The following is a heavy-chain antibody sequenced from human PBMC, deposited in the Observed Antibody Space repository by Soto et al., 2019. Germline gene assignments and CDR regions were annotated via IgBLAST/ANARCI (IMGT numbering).Heavy chain of an antibody. J-gene: IGHJ3*02. CDR3: ANIVGATDAFDI. CDR2: IYYSGST. D-gene: IGHD1-26*01. CDR1: GGSISSSSYY. V-gene: IGHV4-39*01. Sequence: SETLSLTCTVSGGSISSSSYYWGWTRQPPGKGLEWIGSIYYSGSTYYNPSLKSRVTISVDTSKNQFSLKLSSVTAADTAVYYCANIVGATDAFDIWGQGTMVTVSS.